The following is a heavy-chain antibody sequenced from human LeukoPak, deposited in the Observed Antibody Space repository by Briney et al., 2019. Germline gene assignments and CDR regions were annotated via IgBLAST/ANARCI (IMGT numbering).Heavy chain of an antibody. CDR2: IYTSGST. V-gene: IGHV4-4*07. J-gene: IGHJ4*02. Sequence: PSETLSLTCTVSGGSISSYYWSWIRQPAGKGLEWIGRIYTSGSTNYNPSLKSRVTMSVDTSKNQFSLKLSSVTAADTAVYYCARDSPILMGNYYFDYWGQGTLVIVSS. CDR1: GGSISSYY. CDR3: ARDSPILMGNYYFDY. D-gene: IGHD1-7*01.